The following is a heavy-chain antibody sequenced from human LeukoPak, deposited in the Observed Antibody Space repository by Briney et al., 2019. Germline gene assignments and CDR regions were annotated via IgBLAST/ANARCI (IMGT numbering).Heavy chain of an antibody. J-gene: IGHJ4*01. D-gene: IGHD1-1*01. Sequence: PGGSLRLSCAASGFTFSSYGMHWVRQAPGKGLEWVAVIGYDGSNKDYADSVKGRFTISKDNSKNTLNMQMNSLRAEDTAVYYCARTTGDYFDYWGQEPWSPSLQ. CDR2: IGYDGSNK. CDR1: GFTFSSYG. CDR3: ARTTGDYFDY. V-gene: IGHV3-33*08.